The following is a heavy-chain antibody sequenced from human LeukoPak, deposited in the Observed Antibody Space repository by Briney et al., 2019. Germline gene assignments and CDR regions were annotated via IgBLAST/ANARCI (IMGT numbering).Heavy chain of an antibody. CDR2: ISSSSYI. Sequence: KPGGSLRLSCAASGFTFSSYSMNWARQAPGKGLEWVSSISSSSYIYYADSVKGRFTISRDNAKNSLYLQMNSLRAEDTAVYYCARGSANYDILTGYYNSYMDVWGKGTTVTVSS. V-gene: IGHV3-21*01. CDR3: ARGSANYDILTGYYNSYMDV. CDR1: GFTFSSYS. D-gene: IGHD3-9*01. J-gene: IGHJ6*03.